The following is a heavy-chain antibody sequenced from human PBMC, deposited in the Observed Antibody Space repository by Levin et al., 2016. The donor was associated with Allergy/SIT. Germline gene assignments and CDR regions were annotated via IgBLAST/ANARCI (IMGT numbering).Heavy chain of an antibody. V-gene: IGHV3-21*01. D-gene: IGHD3-10*01. CDR2: ISSSSSYI. CDR1: GFTFSLYT. Sequence: GGSLRLSCVASGFTFSLYTMTWVRQAPGKGLEWVSSISSSSSYIFYADSVKGRFTISRDNANNSLYLQMNSLRAEDTAVYYCAEGDDVGLDIWGQGTMVTVSS. CDR3: AEGDDVGLDI. J-gene: IGHJ3*02.